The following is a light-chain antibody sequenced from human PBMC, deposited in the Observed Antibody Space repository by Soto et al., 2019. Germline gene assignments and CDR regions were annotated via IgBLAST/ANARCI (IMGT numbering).Light chain of an antibody. J-gene: IGKJ1*01. CDR1: QSVSGSD. CDR2: GAS. Sequence: EIVLTQSPGTLSLSPGERATLSCRASQSVSGSDLAWYQRKPGQAPRLLIYGASSRATGIPDRFSGSGSGTDFALTISRLEPADFAVYYCQQYGSSPPTFGQGTQ. CDR3: QQYGSSPPT. V-gene: IGKV3-20*01.